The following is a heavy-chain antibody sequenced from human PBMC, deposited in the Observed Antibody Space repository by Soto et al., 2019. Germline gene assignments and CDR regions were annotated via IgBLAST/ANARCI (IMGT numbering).Heavy chain of an antibody. CDR2: ISSSGGNI. D-gene: IGHD3-3*01. Sequence: PGGSLRLSCSASGLTFSNYAMHGVRQAPGKGLEWISSISSSGGNIYYADSVKGRFTISRDNAKNSLYLQMNSLRAEDTAVYYCAREDYDFWSGLDYWGQGTLVTVSS. CDR1: GLTFSNYA. CDR3: AREDYDFWSGLDY. J-gene: IGHJ4*02. V-gene: IGHV3-64*04.